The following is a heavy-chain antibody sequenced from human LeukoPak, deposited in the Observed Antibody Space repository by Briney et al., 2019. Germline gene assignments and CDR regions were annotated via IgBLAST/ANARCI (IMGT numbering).Heavy chain of an antibody. CDR1: GGTLSGYA. D-gene: IGHD3-16*01. V-gene: IGHV1-69*13. CDR3: ARDIAGGLDY. Sequence: SVKVSCKASGGTLSGYAISWVRQAPGQGLEWMGGIIPIFGTANYAQKFQGRVTITADESTSTAYMELSSLRSEDTAVYYCARDIAGGLDYWGQGTLVTVSS. CDR2: IIPIFGTA. J-gene: IGHJ4*02.